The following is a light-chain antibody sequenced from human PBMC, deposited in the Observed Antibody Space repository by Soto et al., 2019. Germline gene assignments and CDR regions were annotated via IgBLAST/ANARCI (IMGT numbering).Light chain of an antibody. Sequence: QSALTHPASVFGSPGQSITISCTGTSSDVGGYNFVSWYQQLPGKAPKLMIYEVTSRPSGVSNRFSGSKSGNTASLTISGLQPEDEDEYYCRSYTPSSTVVFGTGTRSPS. J-gene: IGLJ1*01. CDR3: RSYTPSSTVV. CDR2: EVT. V-gene: IGLV2-14*03. CDR1: SSDVGGYNF.